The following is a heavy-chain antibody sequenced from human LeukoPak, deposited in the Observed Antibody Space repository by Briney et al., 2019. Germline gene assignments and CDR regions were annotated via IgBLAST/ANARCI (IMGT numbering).Heavy chain of an antibody. J-gene: IGHJ5*02. D-gene: IGHD1-1*01. Sequence: GGSLRLSCAASVFTFDIYDMTWVPEAPGEGLDGGSGITASGVRKFCSDSGKGRFTISRYASTSTLYLQMDSLRPEDKDIDQCTADIKTGLDLWGQGTLVTVSS. V-gene: IGHV3-23*01. CDR2: ITASGVRK. CDR1: VFTFDIYD. CDR3: TADIKTGLDL.